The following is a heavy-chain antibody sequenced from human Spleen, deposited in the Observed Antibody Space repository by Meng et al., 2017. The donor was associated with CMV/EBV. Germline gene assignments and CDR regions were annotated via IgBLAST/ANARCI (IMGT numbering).Heavy chain of an antibody. Sequence: GGSLRLSCAASGFSFNNFAMSWVRQAPGKGLEWVSGISGSGGSTYYADSVKGRFTVSRDNSKNTLYLQMSSLRAEDTAVYYCAKERLRSRSTSPKYFDYWGQGTLVTVSS. CDR1: GFSFNNFA. CDR3: AKERLRSRSTSPKYFDY. D-gene: IGHD6-13*01. CDR2: ISGSGGST. V-gene: IGHV3-23*01. J-gene: IGHJ4*02.